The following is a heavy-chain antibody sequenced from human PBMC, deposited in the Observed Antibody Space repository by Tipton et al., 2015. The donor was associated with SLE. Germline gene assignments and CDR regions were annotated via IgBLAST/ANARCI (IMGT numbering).Heavy chain of an antibody. J-gene: IGHJ4*02. CDR2: INAYNGNT. CDR3: ALRWPDTWTTVY. Sequence: QLVQSGPEVKKPGASVKVSCGASGYTLSSYGISWVRQAPGQGLEWMGWINAYNGNTNYAQKLHGRVTMTTDTSTSTAYMELRSLRSDDTAVYYCALRWPDTWTTVYWGQGTLVTVSS. V-gene: IGHV1-18*01. D-gene: IGHD5-12*01. CDR1: GYTLSSYG.